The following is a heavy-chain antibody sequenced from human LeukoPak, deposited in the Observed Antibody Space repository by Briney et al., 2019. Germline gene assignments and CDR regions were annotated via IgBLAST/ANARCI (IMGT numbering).Heavy chain of an antibody. CDR2: ISSSGRT. Sequence: SQTLSLTCTVSGGSISSGDYYWSWIRQPPGKGLEWIGYISSSGRTYNKPSLKSRFTVSMYTSKNQFSLKVSSVTAADTAVFYCARGQYGSGIAYWGQGTLVTVSS. J-gene: IGHJ4*02. CDR1: GGSISSGDYY. V-gene: IGHV4-30-4*01. CDR3: ARGQYGSGIAY. D-gene: IGHD3-10*01.